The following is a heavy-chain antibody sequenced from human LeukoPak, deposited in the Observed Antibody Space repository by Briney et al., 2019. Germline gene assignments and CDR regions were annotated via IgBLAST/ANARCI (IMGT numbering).Heavy chain of an antibody. V-gene: IGHV4-39*07. Sequence: SETLSLTCTVSGGSISSSSYYWGWIRQPPGKGLEWIGSIYYSGSTYYNPSLKSRVTISVDTSKNQFSLKLSSVTAADTAVYYCARARSPDIVVVVAAYYYYMDVWGKGTTATISS. D-gene: IGHD2-15*01. CDR3: ARARSPDIVVVVAAYYYYMDV. CDR1: GGSISSSSYY. J-gene: IGHJ6*03. CDR2: IYYSGST.